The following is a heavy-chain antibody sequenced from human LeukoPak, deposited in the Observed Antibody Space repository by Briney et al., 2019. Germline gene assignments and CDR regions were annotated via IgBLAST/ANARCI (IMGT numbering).Heavy chain of an antibody. V-gene: IGHV4-38-2*02. Sequence: PSETLSLTCTVSGYSISSGYYWGWIRQPPGKGLEWIGSIYHSGSTYYNPSLKSRVTISVDTSKNQFSLKLSSVTAADTAVYYCARDLRAAAGLDYFDYWGQGTLVTVPS. D-gene: IGHD6-13*01. CDR2: IYHSGST. J-gene: IGHJ4*02. CDR3: ARDLRAAAGLDYFDY. CDR1: GYSISSGYY.